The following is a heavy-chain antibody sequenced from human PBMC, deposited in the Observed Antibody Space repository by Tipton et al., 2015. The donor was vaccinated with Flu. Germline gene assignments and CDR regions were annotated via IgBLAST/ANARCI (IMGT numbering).Heavy chain of an antibody. Sequence: GSLRLSCAASGFTFSSYEMNWVRQAPGKGLEWVSYISSSGSTIYYADSVKGRFTISRDNAKNSLYLQMNSLRAEDTAVYYCARDIYYYGSGSYYLPFDYWGQGTLVTVSS. D-gene: IGHD3-10*01. CDR2: ISSSGSTI. J-gene: IGHJ4*02. V-gene: IGHV3-48*03. CDR3: ARDIYYYGSGSYYLPFDY. CDR1: GFTFSSYE.